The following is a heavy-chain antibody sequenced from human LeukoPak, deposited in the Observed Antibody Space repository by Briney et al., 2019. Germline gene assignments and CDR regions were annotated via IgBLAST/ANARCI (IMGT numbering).Heavy chain of an antibody. D-gene: IGHD6-19*01. CDR1: GITFSSYA. V-gene: IGHV3-23*01. Sequence: GGPLRLSCAASGITFSSYAMSWVRKSPGKGLEWVSAFSGTGGSTYHAYSVKGRFTISRDNSTNTLYLQMNSLRAEDTAVYYCAKNGGSGWPGQIDYWGQGTLVTVSS. J-gene: IGHJ4*02. CDR2: FSGTGGST. CDR3: AKNGGSGWPGQIDY.